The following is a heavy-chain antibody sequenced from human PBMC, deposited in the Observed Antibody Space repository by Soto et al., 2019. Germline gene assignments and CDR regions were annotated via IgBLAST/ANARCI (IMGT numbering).Heavy chain of an antibody. Sequence: GGSLRLSCAASGFTFSSYAMSWVRQAPGKGLEWVSAISGSGGSTYYADSVKGRFTISRDNSKNTLYLQMNSLRAEDTAVYYCAKDPPPQTMVRGVINYFDYWGQGTLVTVSS. J-gene: IGHJ4*02. CDR1: GFTFSSYA. V-gene: IGHV3-23*01. CDR3: AKDPPPQTMVRGVINYFDY. D-gene: IGHD3-10*01. CDR2: ISGSGGST.